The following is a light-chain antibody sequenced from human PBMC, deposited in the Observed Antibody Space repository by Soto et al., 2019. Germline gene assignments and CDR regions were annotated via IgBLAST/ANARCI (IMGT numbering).Light chain of an antibody. CDR1: QSISSW. CDR3: QQRSNWSWT. V-gene: IGKV1-5*03. CDR2: KAS. J-gene: IGKJ1*01. Sequence: DIQMTQSPSTLSASVGDRVTITCRASQSISSWLAWYQQKPGKAPKLLIYKASSLESGVPSRFSGSGSETEFTLTISSLEPEDFAVYYCQQRSNWSWTFGQGTKVDIK.